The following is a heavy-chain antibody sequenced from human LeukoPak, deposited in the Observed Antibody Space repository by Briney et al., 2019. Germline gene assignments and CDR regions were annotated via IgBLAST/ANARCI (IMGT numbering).Heavy chain of an antibody. CDR2: IRHDGSNK. D-gene: IGHD3-3*01. V-gene: IGHV3-30*02. J-gene: IGHJ6*03. Sequence: GGSLRLSCAASGFTFSSYGMHWVRQAPGKGLEWVAFIRHDGSNKYYADPVKGRFTISRDNSKNTLFLQMNSLRAEDMAVYYCAKGSKEVLFTRDHHMDVWGKGTTVTISS. CDR1: GFTFSSYG. CDR3: AKGSKEVLFTRDHHMDV.